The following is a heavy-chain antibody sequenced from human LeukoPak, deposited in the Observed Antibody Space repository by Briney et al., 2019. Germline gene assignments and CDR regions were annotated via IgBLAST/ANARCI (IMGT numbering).Heavy chain of an antibody. CDR2: ISTGSSTT. CDR3: ARVAAGYSVNYFDY. V-gene: IGHV3-48*02. CDR1: EFAFSTYN. J-gene: IGHJ4*02. Sequence: GGSLRLSCAASEFAFSTYNMNWVRQAPGKGLEWVSYISTGSSTTYHADSVKGRFTISRDNVENSLYLQMNSLRDEDTAVYYCARVAAGYSVNYFDYWGQGTLVTVSS. D-gene: IGHD4-23*01.